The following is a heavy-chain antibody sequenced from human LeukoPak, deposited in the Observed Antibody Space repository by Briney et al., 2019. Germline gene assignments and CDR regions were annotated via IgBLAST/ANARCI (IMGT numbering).Heavy chain of an antibody. D-gene: IGHD5-24*01. J-gene: IGHJ6*02. V-gene: IGHV6-1*01. Sequence: SQTLSLTCAISGDSVSRNSAAWNWIRQSPSRGLEWLERTHYTSKWNNDYAVSVKSRITINPDTSKNQFSLHLNSVTPEDTAVYYCARGQSSYFAMDVWGQGTTVTVS. CDR2: THYTSKWNN. CDR1: GDSVSRNSAA. CDR3: ARGQSSYFAMDV.